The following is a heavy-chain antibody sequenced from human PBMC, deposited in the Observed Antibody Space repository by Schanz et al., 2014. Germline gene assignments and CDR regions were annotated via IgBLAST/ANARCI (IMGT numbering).Heavy chain of an antibody. CDR2: ISGDHRNT. V-gene: IGHV3-23*04. J-gene: IGHJ4*02. Sequence: EVQLVQSGGGLVQPGGSLRLSCAASGFTFGDYAMTWVRQAPGKGLEWVSSISGDHRNTFYADSVKGRFTISRDNSKNTLYLQMNSLRAEDTAIYYCARGLIAAAGGAFDYWGQGTLXAVSA. CDR1: GFTFGDYA. CDR3: ARGLIAAAGGAFDY. D-gene: IGHD6-13*01.